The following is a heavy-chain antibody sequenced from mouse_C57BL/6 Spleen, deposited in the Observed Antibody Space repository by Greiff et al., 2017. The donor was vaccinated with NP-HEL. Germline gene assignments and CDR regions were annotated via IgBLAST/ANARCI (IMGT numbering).Heavy chain of an antibody. CDR1: GYSFTGYY. CDR3: ARSYYSNYVYYFDY. Sequence: EVQLQQSGPELVKPGASVKISCKASGYSFTGYYMNWVKQSPEKSLEWIGEINPSTGGTTYNQKFKAKATLTVDKSSSTAYMQLKSLTSEDSAVYYCARSYYSNYVYYFDYWGQGTTLTVSS. V-gene: IGHV1-42*01. J-gene: IGHJ2*01. D-gene: IGHD2-5*01. CDR2: INPSTGGT.